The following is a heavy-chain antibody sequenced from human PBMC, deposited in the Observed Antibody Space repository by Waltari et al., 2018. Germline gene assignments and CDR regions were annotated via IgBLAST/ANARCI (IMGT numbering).Heavy chain of an antibody. J-gene: IGHJ4*02. V-gene: IGHV3-49*04. Sequence: EVQLVESGGGLVQPGRSLRLSCTASGFTSGDYAMNWVRQAPWKGLESVGFIRSRAYGGTTEYAASVKGRFSISRDDSKTIAYLQLNSLKTEDTAVYFCSRAVPYASWSGFYYFDYWGQGTLVTVSS. CDR1: GFTSGDYA. CDR2: IRSRAYGGTT. D-gene: IGHD3-3*01. CDR3: SRAVPYASWSGFYYFDY.